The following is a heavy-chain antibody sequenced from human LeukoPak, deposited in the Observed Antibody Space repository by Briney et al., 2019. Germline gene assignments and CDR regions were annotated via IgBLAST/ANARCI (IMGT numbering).Heavy chain of an antibody. CDR2: IYTSGST. CDR3: ARQNSGSYYHYYYYYMDV. V-gene: IGHV4-4*07. Sequence: SETLSLTCTVSGGSISSYYWSWIRQPAGKGLEWIGRIYTSGSTNYNPSLKSRVTMSVDTSKNQFSLKLSSVTAADTAVYYCARQNSGSYYHYYYYYMDVWGKGTTVTVSS. J-gene: IGHJ6*03. CDR1: GGSISSYY. D-gene: IGHD1-26*01.